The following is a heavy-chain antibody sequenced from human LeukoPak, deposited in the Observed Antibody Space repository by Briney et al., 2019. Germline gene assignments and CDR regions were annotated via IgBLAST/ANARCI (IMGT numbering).Heavy chain of an antibody. CDR1: GGTFSSYT. CDR3: ASPGKFRDELPRQLDY. CDR2: IIPILGIA. D-gene: IGHD1-14*01. Sequence: SVKVSCKASGGTFSSYTISWVRQAPGQGLEWMGRIIPILGIANYAQKFQGRVTITADKSTSTAYMELSSLRSEDTAVYYCASPGKFRDELPRQLDYWGQGTLVTVSS. V-gene: IGHV1-69*02. J-gene: IGHJ4*02.